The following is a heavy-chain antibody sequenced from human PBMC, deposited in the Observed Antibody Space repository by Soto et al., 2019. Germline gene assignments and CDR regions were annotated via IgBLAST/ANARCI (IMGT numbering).Heavy chain of an antibody. V-gene: IGHV1-69*13. CDR2: IIPIFGTA. J-gene: IGHJ6*02. CDR1: GGTFSSYA. D-gene: IGHD3-22*01. Sequence: GASVKVSCKASGGTFSSYAISWVRQAPGQGLEWMGGIIPIFGTANYAQKFQGRVTITADESTSTAYMELSSLRSEDTAVYYCARAPGVVSSSYYYYGMDVWGQGTTVTVSS. CDR3: ARAPGVVSSSYYYYGMDV.